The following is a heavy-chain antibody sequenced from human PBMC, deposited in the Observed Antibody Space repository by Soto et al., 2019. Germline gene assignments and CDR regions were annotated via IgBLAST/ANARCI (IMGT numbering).Heavy chain of an antibody. CDR2: ISGSGGST. V-gene: IGHV3-23*01. CDR3: AKVPRYYDFWSGHGPAFDI. D-gene: IGHD3-3*01. J-gene: IGHJ3*02. Sequence: EVQLLESGGGLVQPGGSLRLSCAASGFTFSSYAMSWVRQAPGKGLEWVSAISGSGGSTYYADSVKGRFTISRDNSKNTLYLQMNSLRAEDTAVYYCAKVPRYYDFWSGHGPAFDIWGQGTMVTVSS. CDR1: GFTFSSYA.